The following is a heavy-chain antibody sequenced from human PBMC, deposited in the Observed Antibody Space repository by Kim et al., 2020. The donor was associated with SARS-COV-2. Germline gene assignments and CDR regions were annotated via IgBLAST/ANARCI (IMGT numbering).Heavy chain of an antibody. V-gene: IGHV4-31*03. CDR3: ARELKYYYGSGSYSLLFDY. Sequence: SETLSLTCTVSGGSISSGGYYWSWIRQHPGKGLEWIGYIYYSGSTYYNPSLKSRVTISVDTSKNQFSLKLSSVTAADTAVYYCARELKYYYGSGSYSLLFDYWGQGTLVTVSS. J-gene: IGHJ4*02. CDR2: IYYSGST. CDR1: GGSISSGGYY. D-gene: IGHD3-10*01.